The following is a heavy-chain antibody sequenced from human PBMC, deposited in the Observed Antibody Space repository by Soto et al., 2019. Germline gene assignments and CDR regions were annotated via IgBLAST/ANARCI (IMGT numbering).Heavy chain of an antibody. CDR2: IWYDGSNK. J-gene: IGHJ4*02. Sequence: QVQLVESGGGVVQPGRSLRLSCAASGFTFSSYGMHWVRQAPGKGLEWVAVIWYDGSNKYYADSVKGRFTISRDNSKNTPYMQMNSLRAEDTAVYYCARDGGDCSSTSCYGGGDFDYWGQGTLVTVSS. CDR1: GFTFSSYG. V-gene: IGHV3-33*01. CDR3: ARDGGDCSSTSCYGGGDFDY. D-gene: IGHD2-2*01.